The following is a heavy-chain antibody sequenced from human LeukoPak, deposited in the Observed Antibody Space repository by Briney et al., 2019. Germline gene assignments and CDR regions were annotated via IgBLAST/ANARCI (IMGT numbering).Heavy chain of an antibody. CDR1: GGSISRNY. J-gene: IGHJ4*02. Sequence: PSETLSLTCTVSGGSISRNYWNWIRQPPGKGLEWIGNIYYSETTNYNPSLKSRVTISVDTSKNQFSLKLSSVTAADTAVYYCASNYYGSGSLDYWGQGNLVTVSS. CDR2: IYYSETT. D-gene: IGHD3-10*01. CDR3: ASNYYGSGSLDY. V-gene: IGHV4-59*08.